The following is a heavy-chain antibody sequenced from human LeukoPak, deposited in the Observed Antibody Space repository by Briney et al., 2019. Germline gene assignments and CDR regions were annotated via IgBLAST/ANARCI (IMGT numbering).Heavy chain of an antibody. V-gene: IGHV3-23*01. CDR3: AQISGWYGAYDY. Sequence: GGSLRLSCAASGFTVSNDYMSWVRQAPGKGLEWVSAISGSGGSTYYADSVKGRFTISRDNSKNTLYLQMNSLRAEDTAVHYCAQISGWYGAYDYWGQGTLVTVSS. CDR1: GFTVSNDY. CDR2: ISGSGGST. D-gene: IGHD6-19*01. J-gene: IGHJ4*02.